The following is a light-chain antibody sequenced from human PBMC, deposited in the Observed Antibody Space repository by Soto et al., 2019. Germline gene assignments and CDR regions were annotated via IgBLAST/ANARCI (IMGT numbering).Light chain of an antibody. CDR1: QSVSSSY. J-gene: IGKJ4*01. CDR3: QQDGTSPPLN. CDR2: DAS. Sequence: EIVLTQSPGTLSLSPGERATLSCRASQSVSSSYLAWYQQKPGQAPRLLIYDASSRATGIPDRFSGTGSATAFTLTISRLEPEDFAVYYCQQDGTSPPLNFGGGTKVEIK. V-gene: IGKV3-20*01.